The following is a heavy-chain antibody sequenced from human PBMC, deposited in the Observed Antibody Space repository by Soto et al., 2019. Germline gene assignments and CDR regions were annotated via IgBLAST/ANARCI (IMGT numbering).Heavy chain of an antibody. Sequence: QVQLVQSGAEVKKPGASVKVSCKASGYTFTGYYMHWVRQAPGQGLEWMGWINPNSCGTNYAQKFQGRATMTRPPSISTAYMGLSRLRSDDTAVYYCARGGGGYYILFAYWGQGTLVTVSS. CDR2: INPNSCGT. CDR3: ARGGGGYYILFAY. CDR1: GYTFTGYY. V-gene: IGHV1-2*02. J-gene: IGHJ4*02. D-gene: IGHD3-22*01.